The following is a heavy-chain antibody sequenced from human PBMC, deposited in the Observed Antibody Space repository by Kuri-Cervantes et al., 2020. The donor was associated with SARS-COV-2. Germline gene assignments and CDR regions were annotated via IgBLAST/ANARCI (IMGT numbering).Heavy chain of an antibody. Sequence: GESLKISCAASGFSFSTYGIHWVRQAPGKRLQWVAVIWYDGSNKYYADSVKGRFTISREDSKNTVYLEMNSLRVDDTAVYYCARDQGADTDMVGFDYWGQGTPVTVSS. CDR1: GFSFSTYG. V-gene: IGHV3-33*01. D-gene: IGHD5-18*01. CDR2: IWYDGSNK. J-gene: IGHJ4*02. CDR3: ARDQGADTDMVGFDY.